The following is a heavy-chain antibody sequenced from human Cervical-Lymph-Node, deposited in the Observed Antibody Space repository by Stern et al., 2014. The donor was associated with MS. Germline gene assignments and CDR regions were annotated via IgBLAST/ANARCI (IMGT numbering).Heavy chain of an antibody. D-gene: IGHD4-11*01. J-gene: IGHJ4*02. CDR1: GGSISSSYY. V-gene: IGHV4-39*01. CDR3: VRQVTVRSRFDY. Sequence: QVQLQESGPGLVKPSETLSRTCTVSGGSISSSYYWGWIRQSSGKGLEWIGSIADTGRTFYNPSLQSRVTLSVDTSNNQFSLKQSSVTAADTAVYYCVRQVTVRSRFDYWGQGTLVTVSS. CDR2: IADTGRT.